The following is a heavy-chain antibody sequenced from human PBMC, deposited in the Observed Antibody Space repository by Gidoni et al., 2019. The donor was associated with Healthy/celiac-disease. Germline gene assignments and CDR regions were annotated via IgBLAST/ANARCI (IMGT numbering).Heavy chain of an antibody. V-gene: IGHV1-18*01. Sequence: QVQLVQSGAEVTKPGASVKVSCKASGYTFTSYGISWVRQAPGQGLEWMGWISAYNGNTNYAQKLQGRVTMTTDTSTSTAYMELRSLRSDDTAVYYCARDRLEWLRWGWFDPWGQGTLVTVSS. CDR2: ISAYNGNT. J-gene: IGHJ5*02. D-gene: IGHD5-12*01. CDR3: ARDRLEWLRWGWFDP. CDR1: GYTFTSYG.